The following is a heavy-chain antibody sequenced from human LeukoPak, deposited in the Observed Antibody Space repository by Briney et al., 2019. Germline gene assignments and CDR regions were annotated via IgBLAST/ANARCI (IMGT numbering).Heavy chain of an antibody. CDR2: IIPIFGTA. CDR3: ASGWLQSGFRFDY. D-gene: IGHD5-24*01. J-gene: IGHJ4*02. CDR1: GGTFSSYA. V-gene: IGHV1-69*05. Sequence: SVKVSCKASGGTFSSYAISWVRQAPGQGLEWMGRIIPIFGTANYAQKFRGRVTITTDESTSTAYMELSSLRSEDTAVYYCASGWLQSGFRFDYWGQGTLVTVSS.